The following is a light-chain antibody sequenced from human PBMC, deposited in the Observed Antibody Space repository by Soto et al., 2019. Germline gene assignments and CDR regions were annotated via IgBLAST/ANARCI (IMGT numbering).Light chain of an antibody. CDR3: QQYDVYSPWM. J-gene: IGKJ1*01. Sequence: DIQMSQSPSSLSASVGDRVTITCRASQSVSRWLAWYKQKPGEAPKLLIYKASNLESGVSSRFSGSGSGTEFTLTISSLQPDDSATYYCQQYDVYSPWMFGQGPQV. V-gene: IGKV1-5*03. CDR1: QSVSRW. CDR2: KAS.